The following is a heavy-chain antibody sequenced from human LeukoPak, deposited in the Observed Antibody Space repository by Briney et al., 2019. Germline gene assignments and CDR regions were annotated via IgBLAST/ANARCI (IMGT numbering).Heavy chain of an antibody. Sequence: SETLSLTCTVAGGSISIYYWGWIRQPPGKGLEWIGYIYYSGSTNYNPSLKSRVTISVDTSKNQFSLKLSSVTAADTAVYYCERRGWYKGVDYWGQGTLVTVSS. V-gene: IGHV4-59*01. J-gene: IGHJ4*02. D-gene: IGHD6-19*01. CDR1: GGSISIYY. CDR3: ERRGWYKGVDY. CDR2: IYYSGST.